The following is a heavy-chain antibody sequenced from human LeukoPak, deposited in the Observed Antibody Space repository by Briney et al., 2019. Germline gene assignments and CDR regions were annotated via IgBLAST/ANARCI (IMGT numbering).Heavy chain of an antibody. D-gene: IGHD3-22*01. CDR1: GFTYSSYG. V-gene: IGHV3-33*02. CDR3: ARDGEDDSSGHYKPFDY. CDR2: IWYDGNTK. Sequence: PGGSLRLSCAASGFTYSSYGMHWLRQAPGKGPEWVAAIWYDGNTKYYADSAKGRFAISRDNSKNTLFLLMNSLRAEDTAVYYCARDGEDDSSGHYKPFDYWGQGTLVTVSS. J-gene: IGHJ4*02.